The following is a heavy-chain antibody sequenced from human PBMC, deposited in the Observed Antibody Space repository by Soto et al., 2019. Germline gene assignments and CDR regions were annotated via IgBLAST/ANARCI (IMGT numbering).Heavy chain of an antibody. CDR3: ARELIYGSGSYY. D-gene: IGHD3-10*01. J-gene: IGHJ4*02. CDR1: GYTFTSYG. V-gene: IGHV1-18*01. Sequence: ASVKVSCKASGYTFTSYGIIWVRQAPGQGLEWMGWISAYNGNTNYAQKLQGRVTMTTDTSTSTAHMELRSLRSDDTAVYYCARELIYGSGSYYWGQGTLVTVSS. CDR2: ISAYNGNT.